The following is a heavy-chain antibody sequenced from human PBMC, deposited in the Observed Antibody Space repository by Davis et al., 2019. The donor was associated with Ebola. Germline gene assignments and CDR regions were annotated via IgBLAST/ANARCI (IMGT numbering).Heavy chain of an antibody. D-gene: IGHD3-16*01. J-gene: IGHJ4*02. V-gene: IGHV1-8*01. CDR2: MNPNSGNT. Sequence: ASVKVSCKASGYTFTSYDINWVRQATGQGLEWMGWMNPNSGNTGYAQKFQGRVTMTRNTSISTAYMELSSLRSEDTAVYYCARDVIPMITFGGVRAFDYWGQGTLVTVSS. CDR1: GYTFTSYD. CDR3: ARDVIPMITFGGVRAFDY.